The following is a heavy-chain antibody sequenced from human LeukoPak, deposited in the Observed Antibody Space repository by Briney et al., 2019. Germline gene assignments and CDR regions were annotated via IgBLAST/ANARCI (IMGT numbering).Heavy chain of an antibody. CDR1: GYTLTELS. D-gene: IGHD3-3*01. V-gene: IGHV1-24*01. Sequence: ASVKVSCKVTGYTLTELSMHWVRQARGKGLEWMGGFDPEDGETIYAQKFQGRVTMTEDTSTDTAYMELSSLRSEDTAVYYCATSRARFLEWLLYPFDYWGQGTLVTVSS. J-gene: IGHJ4*02. CDR2: FDPEDGET. CDR3: ATSRARFLEWLLYPFDY.